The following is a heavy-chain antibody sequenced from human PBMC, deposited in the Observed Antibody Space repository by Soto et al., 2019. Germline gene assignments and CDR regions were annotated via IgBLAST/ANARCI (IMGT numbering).Heavy chain of an antibody. Sequence: SETLSLTCTVSGGSIIGFYWSWMRQPPGKGLEWIGYIFYAGTTLYTPSLKSRVTISVDTSKNQFSLKLSSVTAADTAVYYCASHDRIAKLQNGMVFWGQGTMVTVSS. V-gene: IGHV4-59*01. J-gene: IGHJ6*02. CDR2: IFYAGTT. CDR1: GGSIIGFY. CDR3: ASHDRIAKLQNGMVF.